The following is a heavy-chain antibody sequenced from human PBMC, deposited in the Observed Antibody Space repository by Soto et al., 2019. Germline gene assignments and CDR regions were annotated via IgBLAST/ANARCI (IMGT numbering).Heavy chain of an antibody. CDR3: AKDGQWLEPPYDAFDI. CDR2: ISYDGSNK. CDR1: GFTFSSYG. V-gene: IGHV3-30*18. J-gene: IGHJ3*02. D-gene: IGHD6-19*01. Sequence: QVQLVESGGGVVQPGRSLRLSCAASGFTFSSYGMHWVRQAPGKGLEWVAVISYDGSNKYYADSVKGRFTISRDNSKNTLYLQMNSLRAEDTAVYYCAKDGQWLEPPYDAFDIWGQGTMVTVSS.